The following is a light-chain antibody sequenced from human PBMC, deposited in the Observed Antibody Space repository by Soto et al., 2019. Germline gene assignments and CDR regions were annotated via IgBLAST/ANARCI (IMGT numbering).Light chain of an antibody. J-gene: IGKJ1*01. CDR1: QSISSW. Sequence: DIQMTQSPSTLSASVGDRVTITCRASQSISSWLAWYQQKPGKAPKLLIYDASSLESGVPSRFSGSGSGTEFPLTVSSVQPDDFATDYCQQYNSYWTFGQGTKVEIK. CDR3: QQYNSYWT. V-gene: IGKV1-5*01. CDR2: DAS.